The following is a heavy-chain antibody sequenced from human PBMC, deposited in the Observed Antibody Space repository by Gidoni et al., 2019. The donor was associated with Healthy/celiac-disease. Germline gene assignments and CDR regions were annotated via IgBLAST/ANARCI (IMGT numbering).Heavy chain of an antibody. V-gene: IGHV3-11*06. CDR1: GFTFSDYY. J-gene: IGHJ5*02. CDR2: ISSSSSYT. Sequence: QVQLVESGGGLVKPGGSLRLSCAASGFTFSDYYISWIRQAPGKGLEWVSYISSSSSYTNDADSVKGRFTISRDNAKNSLYLQMNSLRAEDTAVYYCARDGYCSGGSCYQDSYPTDPWGQGTLVTVSS. D-gene: IGHD2-15*01. CDR3: ARDGYCSGGSCYQDSYPTDP.